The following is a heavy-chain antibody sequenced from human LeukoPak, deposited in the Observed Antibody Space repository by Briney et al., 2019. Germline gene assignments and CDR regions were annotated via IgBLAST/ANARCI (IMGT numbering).Heavy chain of an antibody. CDR2: ISASNGNT. CDR1: GYTFTSYG. CDR3: ARDRRYYYDSSGYSNHFDI. Sequence: GASVKVSCKASGYTFTSYGISWVRQAPGQGLEWMGWISASNGNTNYAQKLQGRVTMTTDTSTSTAYMELRSLRSDDTAVYYCARDRRYYYDSSGYSNHFDIWGQGTMVTVSS. J-gene: IGHJ3*02. D-gene: IGHD3-22*01. V-gene: IGHV1-18*01.